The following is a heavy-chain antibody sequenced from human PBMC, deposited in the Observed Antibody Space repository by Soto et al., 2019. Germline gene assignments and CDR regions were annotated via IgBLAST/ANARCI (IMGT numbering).Heavy chain of an antibody. V-gene: IGHV1-2*02. D-gene: IGHD1-26*01. J-gene: IGHJ4*02. CDR3: ARDLATGGGSAGFDY. CDR1: GDTFSVNY. Sequence: SVKVSFKVSGDTFSVNYIDWARQAPEQGFEWMGWINPKSAVTNYPQKFQGRVTMTRDTSLSTVYMTLTRLTSDDTAVYYCARDLATGGGSAGFDYWGQGTLVTVSS. CDR2: INPKSAVT.